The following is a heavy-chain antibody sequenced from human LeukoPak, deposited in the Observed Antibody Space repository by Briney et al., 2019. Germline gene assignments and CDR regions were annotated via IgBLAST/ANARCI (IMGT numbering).Heavy chain of an antibody. V-gene: IGHV1-18*01. D-gene: IGHD3-3*01. CDR1: GYTFTSYG. CDR3: ARGPRITIFGVVIIRGDAFDI. CDR2: ISAYNGNT. J-gene: IGHJ3*02. Sequence: ASVKVSCKASGYTFTSYGISWVRQAPGQGLEWMGWISAYNGNTNYAQKLQGRVTMTTDTSTSTAYMELRSLRSDDTAVYYCARGPRITIFGVVIIRGDAFDIWGQGTMVTVSS.